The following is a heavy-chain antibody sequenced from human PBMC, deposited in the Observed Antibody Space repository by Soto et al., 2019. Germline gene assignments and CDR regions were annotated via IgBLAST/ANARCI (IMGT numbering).Heavy chain of an antibody. Sequence: GGSLRLSCAASGFTFSNSAMGWVRQAPGKGLDWVSSISDSGVSTYYADSVKGRFTISRDNSKSTLYLQMNSLRAEDTAVYYCATVSFFPLWGQGTLVTVSS. CDR1: GFTFSNSA. CDR2: ISDSGVST. J-gene: IGHJ4*02. CDR3: ATVSFFPL. V-gene: IGHV3-23*01.